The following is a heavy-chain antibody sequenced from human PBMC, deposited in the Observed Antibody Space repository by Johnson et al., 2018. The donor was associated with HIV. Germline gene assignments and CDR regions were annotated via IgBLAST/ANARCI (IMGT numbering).Heavy chain of an antibody. D-gene: IGHD5-24*01. J-gene: IGHJ3*02. CDR1: RFTFSSHW. CDR2: IKQDGTEK. CDR3: AREERDGINSAFDI. V-gene: IGHV3-7*01. Sequence: MLLVESGGGLVQPGGSLRLSCAASRFTFSSHWMSWVRQAPGKGLEWVANIKQDGTEKYYVASVKGRFTISRDNAKHLLFLQMNSLRDEDTAVYYCAREERDGINSAFDIWGQGTMVAVSS.